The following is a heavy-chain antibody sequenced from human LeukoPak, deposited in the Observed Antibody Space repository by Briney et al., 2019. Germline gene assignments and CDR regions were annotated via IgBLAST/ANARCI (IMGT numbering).Heavy chain of an antibody. J-gene: IGHJ4*02. V-gene: IGHV1-2*02. Sequence: GASVKVSCKASGYTFTGYYMHWVRQAPGQGLEWMGWINPNSGGTNYAQKFQGRVTMTRGTSISTAYMELSRLRSDDTAVYYCARVAVDSSGYYLYYFDYWGQGTLVTVSS. CDR3: ARVAVDSSGYYLYYFDY. D-gene: IGHD3-22*01. CDR2: INPNSGGT. CDR1: GYTFTGYY.